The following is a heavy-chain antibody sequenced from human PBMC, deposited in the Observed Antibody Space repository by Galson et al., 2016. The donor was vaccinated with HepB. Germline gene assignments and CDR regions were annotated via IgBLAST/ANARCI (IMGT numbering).Heavy chain of an antibody. CDR2: ISGSGGST. CDR1: RFTFSAYA. Sequence: SLRLSCAASRFTFSAYAMSWVRQAPGKGLEWVSVISGSGGSTYYADSVKGRFTISRDNSKNKLYLQMNSLRAEDTAIYYCAKGWPPHPYGMDVWGQGTTVTVSS. V-gene: IGHV3-23*01. CDR3: AKGWPPHPYGMDV. J-gene: IGHJ6*02.